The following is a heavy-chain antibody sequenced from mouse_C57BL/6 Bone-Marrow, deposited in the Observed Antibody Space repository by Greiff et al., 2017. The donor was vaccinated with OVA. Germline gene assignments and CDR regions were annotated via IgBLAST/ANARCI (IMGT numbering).Heavy chain of an antibody. CDR1: GYTFTSYW. Sequence: VQLQQPGAELVKPGASVKVSCKASGYTFTSYWMHWVKQRPGQGLEWIGRIHPSDSDTNYNQKFKGKATLTVDKSSSTAYMQLSSLTSEDSAVYYCASPYYYGSSYGWYFDVWGTGTTVTVSS. D-gene: IGHD1-1*01. CDR2: IHPSDSDT. V-gene: IGHV1-74*01. CDR3: ASPYYYGSSYGWYFDV. J-gene: IGHJ1*03.